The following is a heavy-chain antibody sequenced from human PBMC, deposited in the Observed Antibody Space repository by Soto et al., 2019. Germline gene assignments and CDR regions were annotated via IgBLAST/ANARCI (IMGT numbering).Heavy chain of an antibody. CDR3: ARGPGGPDGHGDY. J-gene: IGHJ4*02. CDR1: GYTFTSYA. Sequence: QVQLVQSGAEVKKPGASVKVSCKASGYTFTSYAMHWVRQAPGQRLEWMGWINAGNGNTKYSQKFQGRVTITRDTSASTAYMELSSLRSEDTVVYYCARGPGGPDGHGDYWGQGTLVTVSS. CDR2: INAGNGNT. D-gene: IGHD2-15*01. V-gene: IGHV1-3*01.